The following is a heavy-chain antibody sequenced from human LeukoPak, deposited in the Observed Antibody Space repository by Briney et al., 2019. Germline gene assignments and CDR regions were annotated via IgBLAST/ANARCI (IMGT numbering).Heavy chain of an antibody. CDR2: INTDGSST. Sequence: GGSLRLSCAASGFTFSSYWMLWVRQAPGKGLVWVSRINTDGSSTTYADSVKGRFTISRDNAKNTLYLQMNSLRAEDTAVYYCVRGYTYGAYWGQGTLVTVSS. CDR1: GFTFSSYW. V-gene: IGHV3-74*01. CDR3: VRGYTYGAY. J-gene: IGHJ4*02. D-gene: IGHD5-18*01.